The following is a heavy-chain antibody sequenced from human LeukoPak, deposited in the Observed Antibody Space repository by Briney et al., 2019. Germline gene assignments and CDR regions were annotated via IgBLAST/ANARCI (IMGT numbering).Heavy chain of an antibody. D-gene: IGHD3-10*01. V-gene: IGHV3-48*03. J-gene: IGHJ3*02. Sequence: GGSLRLSCAASGFTFSSYEMNWVRQAPGKGLEWVSYISSSGSTIYYADSVKGRFTISRDNAKNSLYLQMNSLRAEDTAVYYCARGLGSGRHAFDIWGQGTMVTVSS. CDR2: ISSSGSTI. CDR3: ARGLGSGRHAFDI. CDR1: GFTFSSYE.